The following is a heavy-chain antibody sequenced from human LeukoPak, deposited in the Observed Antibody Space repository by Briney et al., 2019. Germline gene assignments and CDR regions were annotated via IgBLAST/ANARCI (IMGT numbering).Heavy chain of an antibody. CDR3: ARVASWGSGSLNDY. CDR1: GYTFTGYY. CDR2: INPNSGGT. Sequence: ASVKVSCKASGYTFTGYYMHWVRQAPGQGLEWMGWINPNSGGTNYAQKFQGRVTRTRDTYISTAYMELSRLRSDDTAVYYCARVASWGSGSLNDYWGQGTLVTVSS. J-gene: IGHJ4*02. D-gene: IGHD3-10*01. V-gene: IGHV1-2*02.